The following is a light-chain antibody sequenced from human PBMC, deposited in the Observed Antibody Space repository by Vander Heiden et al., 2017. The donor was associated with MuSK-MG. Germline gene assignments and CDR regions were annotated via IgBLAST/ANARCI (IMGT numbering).Light chain of an antibody. CDR1: ESVDGD. CDR3: QVHTNWPLLYT. V-gene: IGKV3-11*01. J-gene: IGKJ2*01. CDR2: DAS. Sequence: EFVLTEFLATLSLSPGVRATSACRASESVDGDLVWYQQKPGQAPSLLFYDASVRTTGIPARFRGSGSGTEFALTITSLDPEDFAVYYCQVHTNWPLLYTFGQGTKIEIK.